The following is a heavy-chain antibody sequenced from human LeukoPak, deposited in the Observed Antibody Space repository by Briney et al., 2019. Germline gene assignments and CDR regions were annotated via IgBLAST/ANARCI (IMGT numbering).Heavy chain of an antibody. D-gene: IGHD2-21*02. V-gene: IGHV1-69*04. Sequence: SVKVSCKASGGTFSSYAISWVRQAPGQGLEWMGRIIPILGIANYAQKFQGRVTITADKSTSTAYMELRSLRSDDTAVYYCARDSTPYCGGDCYQRNWGQGTLVTVSS. CDR3: ARDSTPYCGGDCYQRN. J-gene: IGHJ4*02. CDR1: GGTFSSYA. CDR2: IIPILGIA.